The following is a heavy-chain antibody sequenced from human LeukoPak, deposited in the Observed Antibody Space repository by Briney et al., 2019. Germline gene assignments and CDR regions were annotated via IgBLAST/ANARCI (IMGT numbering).Heavy chain of an antibody. CDR2: IYYSRST. D-gene: IGHD3-10*01. CDR3: ARNVSMLRGVIRHNCFDP. CDR1: GGSIRSSSYY. V-gene: IGHV4-39*01. J-gene: IGHJ5*02. Sequence: SETLSLTCTVSGGSIRSSSYYWGWIRQPPGEGLEWIGRIYYSRSTYYNPSLKSRVTISVDTSKNQFSLKLISVTAADTAVYYCARNVSMLRGVIRHNCFDPWGQGTLVTVSS.